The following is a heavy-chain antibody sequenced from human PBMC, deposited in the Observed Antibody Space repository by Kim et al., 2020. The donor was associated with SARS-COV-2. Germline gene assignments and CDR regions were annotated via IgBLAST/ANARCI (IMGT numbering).Heavy chain of an antibody. CDR1: GFSFGDSA. CDR2: ISSNSSSYAS. V-gene: IGHV3-73*01. CDR3: TRDPGPPLVY. D-gene: IGHD3-10*01. Sequence: GGSLRLSCAASGFSFGDSAMHWVRQAPGKGLEWVGRISSNSSSYASAYAASGRCRFTIASAEYYMSAYLHMHSPKTAATSDCSCTRDPGPPLVYWG. J-gene: IGHJ4*01.